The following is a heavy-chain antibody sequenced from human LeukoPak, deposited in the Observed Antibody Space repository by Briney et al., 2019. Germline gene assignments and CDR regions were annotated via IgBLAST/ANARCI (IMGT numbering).Heavy chain of an antibody. V-gene: IGHV3-23*01. Sequence: LPGGSLRLSCAASGFTFSSYGMSWVRQAPGKGLEWVSGISGSGGSTYYADSVKGRFTISRDNSKNTLYVKMNTLRAEDTAVYYCAKTPMVRGVIDAFDIWGQGTMVTVSS. CDR1: GFTFSSYG. D-gene: IGHD3-10*01. CDR3: AKTPMVRGVIDAFDI. J-gene: IGHJ3*02. CDR2: ISGSGGST.